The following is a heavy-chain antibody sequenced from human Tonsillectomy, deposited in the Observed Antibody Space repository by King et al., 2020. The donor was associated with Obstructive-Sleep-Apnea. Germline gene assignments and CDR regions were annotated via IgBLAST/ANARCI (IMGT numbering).Heavy chain of an antibody. CDR2: ISGSGGST. Sequence: VQLVQSGGGLVQPGGSLRLSCAASGFTFSSYAMSWVRQAPGKGLEWVSAISGSGGSTYYADSVKGRFTISRDNSKNTLYLQMNSLRAEDTAVYYCAKDIWFGELVPRPKNYGMDVWGQGTTVTVSS. CDR3: AKDIWFGELVPRPKNYGMDV. D-gene: IGHD3-10*01. V-gene: IGHV3-23*04. J-gene: IGHJ6*02. CDR1: GFTFSSYA.